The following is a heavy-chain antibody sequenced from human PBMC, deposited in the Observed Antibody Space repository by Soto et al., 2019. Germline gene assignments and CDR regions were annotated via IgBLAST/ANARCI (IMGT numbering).Heavy chain of an antibody. D-gene: IGHD3-9*01. J-gene: IGHJ5*02. CDR1: GYTLTELS. CDR2: FDPEDGET. Sequence: QVQLVQSGAEVKKPGASVKVSCKVSGYTLTELSMHWVRQAPGKGLEWMGGFDPEDGETIYAQKFQGRVTMTEDTSTDTAYMELSSLRSEDTAVYCCATVGEILTEYYEGDWFDPWGQGTLVTVSS. V-gene: IGHV1-24*01. CDR3: ATVGEILTEYYEGDWFDP.